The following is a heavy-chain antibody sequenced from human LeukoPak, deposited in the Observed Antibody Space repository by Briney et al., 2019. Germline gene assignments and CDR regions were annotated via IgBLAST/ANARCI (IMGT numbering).Heavy chain of an antibody. D-gene: IGHD6-6*01. J-gene: IGHJ6*02. Sequence: PGGSLRLSCAASGFTFSSYWMSWVRQAPGKGLEWVANIKQDGSEKYYVDSVKGRFTISRDNAKNSLYLQMNSLSAEDTAVYYCARDSSRSSRAYYYYGMDVWGQGTTVTVSS. CDR1: GFTFSSYW. CDR2: IKQDGSEK. CDR3: ARDSSRSSRAYYYYGMDV. V-gene: IGHV3-7*01.